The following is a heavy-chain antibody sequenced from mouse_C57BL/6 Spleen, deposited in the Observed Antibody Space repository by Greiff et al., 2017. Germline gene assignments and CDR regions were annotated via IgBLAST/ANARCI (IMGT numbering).Heavy chain of an antibody. J-gene: IGHJ3*01. D-gene: IGHD1-1*01. V-gene: IGHV1-52*01. CDR1: GYTFTSYW. CDR2: IDPSDSET. CDR3: ARWVGSSWLAY. Sequence: QVQLQQPGAELVRPGSSVKLSCKASGYTFTSYWMHWVKQRPIQGLEWIGNIDPSDSETHYNQKFKDKATLTVDKSSSTAYMQLSSLTSEDSAVYDCARWVGSSWLAYWGRWTLVTVSA.